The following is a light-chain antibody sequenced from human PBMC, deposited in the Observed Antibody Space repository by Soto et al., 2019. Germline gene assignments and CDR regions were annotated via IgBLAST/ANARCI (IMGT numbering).Light chain of an antibody. Sequence: EFVLTQSPGKLSLSPGERATLSCRASQSISSGFLAWYQQKPGQAPRLLIYGASHRGTGIPDRFSGSGSGTDFTLTISSLEPEDFAGYYCQQYGSSPPLTFGGGTKVEIK. CDR2: GAS. CDR1: QSISSGF. CDR3: QQYGSSPPLT. V-gene: IGKV3-20*01. J-gene: IGKJ4*01.